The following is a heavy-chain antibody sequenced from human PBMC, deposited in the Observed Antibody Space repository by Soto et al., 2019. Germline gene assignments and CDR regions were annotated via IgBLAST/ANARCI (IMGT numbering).Heavy chain of an antibody. D-gene: IGHD3-22*01. CDR1: GGTFSSYS. J-gene: IGHJ1*01. CDR2: FIPIFGAA. V-gene: IGHV1-69*13. CDR3: ARSGYYDSSGYRQYFQH. Sequence: ASVKVSCKASGGTFSSYSISWVRQAPGQGLEWMGGFIPIFGAADYAQKFQGRVTITADESTSTAYMELSSLRSEDTAVYYCARSGYYDSSGYRQYFQHWGQGTLVTVSS.